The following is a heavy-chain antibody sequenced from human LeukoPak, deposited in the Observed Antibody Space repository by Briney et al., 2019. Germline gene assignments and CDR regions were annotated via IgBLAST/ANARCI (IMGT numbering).Heavy chain of an antibody. CDR1: GFSFSSYSFSTYS. V-gene: IGHV3-48*01. CDR3: AREDGSSYFFDY. Sequence: GGSLRLSCAASGFSFSSYSFSTYSMNWVRQAPGKGLEWVSYISSSSNTIYYADSVKGRFTISRDNAKNSLYLQMNSLRAEDTAVYYCAREDGSSYFFDYWGQGTLVTVAS. CDR2: ISSSSNTI. J-gene: IGHJ4*02. D-gene: IGHD6-6*01.